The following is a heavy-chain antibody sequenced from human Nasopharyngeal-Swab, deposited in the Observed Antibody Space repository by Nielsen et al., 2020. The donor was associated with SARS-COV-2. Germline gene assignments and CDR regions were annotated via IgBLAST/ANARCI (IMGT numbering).Heavy chain of an antibody. CDR3: ARELPTPTSIFIDI. Sequence: GESLKISCAASEFTFSSYGMSWVRQAPGKGLEWVSAISGHGTFYAVSVEGRFTISRDNFRDTLYLQMSSLRAEDTAVYYCARELPTPTSIFIDIWGQGALVTVSS. J-gene: IGHJ4*02. D-gene: IGHD2/OR15-2a*01. CDR1: EFTFSSYG. CDR2: ISGHGT. V-gene: IGHV3-23*01.